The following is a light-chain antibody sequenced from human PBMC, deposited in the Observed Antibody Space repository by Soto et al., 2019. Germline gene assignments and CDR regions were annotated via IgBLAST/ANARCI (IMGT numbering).Light chain of an antibody. CDR2: GAS. Sequence: DFVMTQAPDSLAVSLGERATINCKSSQSVLYNSNNKNHLGWFQQKPGHPPKLLIYGASFRPSGVPDRFSGRGSGTDFPLTISSLQAEDVAVYYCQKYYSIPFTFGQGTKLEI. J-gene: IGKJ2*01. V-gene: IGKV4-1*01. CDR1: QSVLYNSNNKNH. CDR3: QKYYSIPFT.